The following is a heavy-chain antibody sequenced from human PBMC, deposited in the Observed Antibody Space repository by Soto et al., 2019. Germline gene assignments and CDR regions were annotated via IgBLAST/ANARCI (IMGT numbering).Heavy chain of an antibody. Sequence: QVQLVESGGGVVQPGRSLRLSCAASRFTFSGYGMHWVRQAPGKGLAWAAVISYDGSNKFYADSVKGRFTISRDNSKHALYLQRNSRRAEDTAVYYCAKGGRAYCGGDCRYYFDYWGQGTLVSVSS. CDR3: AKGGRAYCGGDCRYYFDY. J-gene: IGHJ4*02. CDR1: RFTFSGYG. CDR2: ISYDGSNK. D-gene: IGHD2-21*02. V-gene: IGHV3-30*18.